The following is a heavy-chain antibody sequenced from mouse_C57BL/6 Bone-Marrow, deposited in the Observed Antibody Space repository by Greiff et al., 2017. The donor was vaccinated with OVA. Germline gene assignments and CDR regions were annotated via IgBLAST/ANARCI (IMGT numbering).Heavy chain of an antibody. CDR1: GYTFTSYW. CDR2: IYPGSGST. V-gene: IGHV1-55*01. Sequence: QVQLQQPGAELVKPGASVKMSCKASGYTFTSYWITWVNQRPGQGLEWIGDIYPGSGSTNYNEKFKSKATLPVDTSSSTAYMQLSSLTSEDSACYFCAREGAYYYGSPAWFAYWGQGTLVTVSA. D-gene: IGHD1-1*01. CDR3: AREGAYYYGSPAWFAY. J-gene: IGHJ3*01.